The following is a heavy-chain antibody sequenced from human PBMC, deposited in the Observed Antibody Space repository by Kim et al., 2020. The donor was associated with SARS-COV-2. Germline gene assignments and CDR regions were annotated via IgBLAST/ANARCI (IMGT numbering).Heavy chain of an antibody. CDR2: ISGSGGST. CDR3: AKDIMAVSWYNWDDGRDY. D-gene: IGHD6-13*01. V-gene: IGHV3-23*01. J-gene: IGHJ4*02. Sequence: GSLRLSCAASGFTFSSYAMSWVRQAPGKGLEWVSAISGSGGSTYYADSVKGRFTISRDNSKNTLYLQMNSLRAEDTAVYYCAKDIMAVSWYNWDDGRDYWGQGTLVTVSS. CDR1: GFTFSSYA.